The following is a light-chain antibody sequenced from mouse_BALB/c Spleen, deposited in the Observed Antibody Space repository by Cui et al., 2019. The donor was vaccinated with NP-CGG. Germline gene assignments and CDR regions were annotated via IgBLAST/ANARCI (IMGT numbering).Light chain of an antibody. CDR3: ALWYSNHWV. V-gene: IGLV1*01. CDR1: TGAVTTSNY. J-gene: IGLJ1*01. CDR2: GTN. Sequence: QAVVTQDSALTTSPGETVTLTCRSSTGAVTTSNYANWVQEKPDHLFTGLIGGTNNRPPGVPARFSGSLIGDKAALTITGAQPEDEAIYFCALWYSNHWVFGGGTKLTVL.